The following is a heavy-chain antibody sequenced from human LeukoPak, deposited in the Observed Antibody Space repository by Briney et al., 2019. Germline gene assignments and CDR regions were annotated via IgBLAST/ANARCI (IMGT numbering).Heavy chain of an antibody. D-gene: IGHD3-3*01. CDR3: AKDKIGVTYDFWSGYYTPMNWFDP. CDR2: ISSSSSYI. V-gene: IGHV3-21*04. CDR1: GFTFSSYS. J-gene: IGHJ5*02. Sequence: GGSLRLSCAASGFTFSSYSMNWVRQAPGKGLEWVSSISSSSSYIYYADSVKGRLTISRDNSKNTLYLQMNSLRAEDTAVYYCAKDKIGVTYDFWSGYYTPMNWFDPWGQGTLVTVSS.